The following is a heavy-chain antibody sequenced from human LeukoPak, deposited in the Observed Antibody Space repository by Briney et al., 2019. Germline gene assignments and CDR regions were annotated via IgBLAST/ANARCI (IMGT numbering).Heavy chain of an antibody. CDR2: VYTSGST. Sequence: SETLSLTCTVSGGSISGGYWSWIRQPPGRGLEWIGYVYTSGSTNYDPSLKSRVTISVDTSKSQFALKLSSVTAADTAVYYCAKSYFDYSTYYSYYFNLWGQGALVTVSS. D-gene: IGHD4-11*01. CDR1: GGSISGGY. J-gene: IGHJ4*02. CDR3: AKSYFDYSTYYSYYFNL. V-gene: IGHV4-4*09.